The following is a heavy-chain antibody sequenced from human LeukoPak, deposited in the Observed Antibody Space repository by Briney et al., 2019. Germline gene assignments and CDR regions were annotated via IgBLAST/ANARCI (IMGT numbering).Heavy chain of an antibody. CDR2: IIPILGIA. V-gene: IGHV1-69*04. CDR3: ARERRLGYGSLGFTDN. Sequence: SVKVTCSAASGYISTYAISWGVQAPGQGLEWMGRIIPILGIANYAQKFQGRVTITADKSRSTAYMKLSSLGAEGAAGYYCARERRLGYGSLGFTDNCGPGNLVTVSS. CDR1: SGYISTYA. D-gene: IGHD5-24*01. J-gene: IGHJ4*02.